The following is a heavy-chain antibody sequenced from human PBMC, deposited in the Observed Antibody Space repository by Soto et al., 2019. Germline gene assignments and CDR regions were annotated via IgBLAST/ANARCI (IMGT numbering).Heavy chain of an antibody. CDR1: GFPFDNYA. CDR2: ISGSGGGT. D-gene: IGHD3-10*02. V-gene: IGHV3-23*01. CDR3: VKVSHRSRPCSFDY. J-gene: IGHJ4*02. Sequence: PGGSLRLSCAASGFPFDNYAMSWVRQAPGKGLEWFSAISGSGGGTYNADSVKGRFTISRDNSKNTLSLQMSSLRAEDSAVYFCVKVSHRSRPCSFDYWGQGALVTVSS.